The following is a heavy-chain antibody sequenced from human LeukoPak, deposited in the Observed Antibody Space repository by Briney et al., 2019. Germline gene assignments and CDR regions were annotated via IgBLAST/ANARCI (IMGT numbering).Heavy chain of an antibody. D-gene: IGHD1-26*01. V-gene: IGHV3-21*01. CDR2: ISSSSSYI. J-gene: IGHJ4*02. Sequence: GGSLRLSCAASGFTFSSYSMNWVRQAPGKGLEWVSSISSSSSYIYYADSVKGRFTISRDNAKNSLYLQMNSLRAEDTAVYYCAPLGAATILEFDYWGQGTLVTVSS. CDR3: APLGAATILEFDY. CDR1: GFTFSSYS.